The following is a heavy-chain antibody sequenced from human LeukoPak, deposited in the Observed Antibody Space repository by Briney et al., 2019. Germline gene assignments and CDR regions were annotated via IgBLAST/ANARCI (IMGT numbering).Heavy chain of an antibody. J-gene: IGHJ4*02. CDR3: ARVSSSSYPSYYFDY. CDR2: IYYSGST. V-gene: IGHV4-59*01. Sequence: PSGTLSLTCTVSGGSISSYYWSWIRQPPGKGLEWIGYIYYSGSTNYNPSLKSRVTISVDMSKNQFSLKLSSVTAADTAVYYCARVSSSSYPSYYFDYWGQGALVTVSS. D-gene: IGHD6-13*01. CDR1: GGSISSYY.